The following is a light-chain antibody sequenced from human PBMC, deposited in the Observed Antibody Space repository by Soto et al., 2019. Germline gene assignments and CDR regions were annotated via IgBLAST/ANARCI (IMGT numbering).Light chain of an antibody. CDR3: LQLDSYPRT. CDR2: EAS. V-gene: IGKV1-9*01. J-gene: IGKJ1*01. Sequence: DIQLTQSPSFLSASVRDRVTITCRASQDISDYLAWYQQKPGKAPNLLIYEASTLQSGVPSRFSGSGSGTEFTLSVSSLQPEDFATYYCLQLDSYPRTFGQGTKVEVK. CDR1: QDISDY.